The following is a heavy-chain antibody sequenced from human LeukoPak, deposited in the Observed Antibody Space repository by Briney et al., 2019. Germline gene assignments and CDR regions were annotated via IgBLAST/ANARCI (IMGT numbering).Heavy chain of an antibody. J-gene: IGHJ4*02. CDR3: AWGPDLAKVGH. D-gene: IGHD3-16*01. CDR2: IHPSGST. V-gene: IGHV4-4*08. CDR1: GGSINDRY. Sequence: SETLSLTCDVSGGSINDRYLSWIRQPPGNGLEWIGHIHPSGSTHKNASLDSRVTFSLDMSKNQFSLRLTSLRAADTAMYYCAWGPDLAKVGHWVQGILVIVSS.